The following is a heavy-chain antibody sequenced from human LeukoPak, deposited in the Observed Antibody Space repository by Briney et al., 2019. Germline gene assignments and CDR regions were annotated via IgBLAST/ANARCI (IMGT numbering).Heavy chain of an antibody. D-gene: IGHD3-10*01. V-gene: IGHV3-7*01. Sequence: PGGSLRLSCAASGFTFSSYWMSWVRQAPGKGPEWVANIKHDGGEKFYLDSVKGRFTISRDNAKNSLYLQMNSLRADDTAVYYCAREAIDDISPGIWFAPWGQGTLVTVSS. CDR3: AREAIDDISPGIWFAP. CDR1: GFTFSSYW. CDR2: IKHDGGEK. J-gene: IGHJ5*02.